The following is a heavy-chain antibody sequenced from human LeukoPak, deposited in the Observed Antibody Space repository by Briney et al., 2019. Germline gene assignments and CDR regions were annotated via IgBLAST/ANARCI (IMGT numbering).Heavy chain of an antibody. V-gene: IGHV4-34*01. CDR2: INHSGST. CDR3: ARGARGYYDSSGYYY. D-gene: IGHD3-22*01. CDR1: GGSFSGYY. J-gene: IGHJ4*02. Sequence: SETLSLTCAVYGGSFSGYYWSWIRQPPGKGLEWIGEINHSGSTNYNPSLKSRVTISVDTSKNQFSLKLSSVTAADTAVYYCARGARGYYDSSGYYYWGQGTLVTVPS.